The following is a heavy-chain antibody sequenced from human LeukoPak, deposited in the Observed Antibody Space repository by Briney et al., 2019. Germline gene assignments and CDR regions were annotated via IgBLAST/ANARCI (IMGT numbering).Heavy chain of an antibody. CDR1: GGSISSYY. D-gene: IGHD3-22*01. CDR2: IYYSGST. CDR3: ARHRRRITMIDAFDI. Sequence: SETLSLTCTVSGGSISSYYWSWIRQPPGKGLEWIGYIYYSGSTNYNPSLKSRVTISVDTSKNQFSLKLSSVTAADTAVYYCARHRRRITMIDAFDIWGQGTMVTVSS. J-gene: IGHJ3*02. V-gene: IGHV4-59*08.